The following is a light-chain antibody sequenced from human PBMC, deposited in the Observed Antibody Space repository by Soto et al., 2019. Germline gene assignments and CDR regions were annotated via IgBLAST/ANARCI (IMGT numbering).Light chain of an antibody. CDR2: EDI. CDR1: SNEVGTYFL. J-gene: IGLJ1*01. V-gene: IGLV2-23*01. Sequence: QSALTQPASVSGSPGQSITISCSGTSNEVGTYFLVSWYQHHPGKAPELIIYEDIKRPSGVPYRFSGSKSGNTASLTISGLQAEDEADYFCCSYAGRSTPYVFGTGTKVTVL. CDR3: CSYAGRSTPYV.